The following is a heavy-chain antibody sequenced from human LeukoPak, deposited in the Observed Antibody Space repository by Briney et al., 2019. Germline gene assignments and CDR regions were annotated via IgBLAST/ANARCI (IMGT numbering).Heavy chain of an antibody. D-gene: IGHD6-19*01. CDR1: GFTFSSYS. CDR3: TTATAVAGSGDFDY. Sequence: GGSLRLSCAASGFTFSSYSMNWVRQAPGKGLEWVGRIKSKTDRGTTDYAAPVKGRFIISRDDSKNTLYLQMNSLKTEDTAVYYCTTATAVAGSGDFDYWGQGTLVTVSS. CDR2: IKSKTDRGTT. J-gene: IGHJ4*02. V-gene: IGHV3-15*01.